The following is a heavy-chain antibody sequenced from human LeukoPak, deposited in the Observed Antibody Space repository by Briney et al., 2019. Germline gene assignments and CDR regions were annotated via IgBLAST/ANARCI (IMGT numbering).Heavy chain of an antibody. J-gene: IGHJ3*02. CDR3: ARERQLDAFDI. V-gene: IGHV4-4*02. CDR1: GGSISSNNW. D-gene: IGHD6-6*01. Sequence: PSETLSLTCGVFGGSISSNNWWSWVRQPPGKGLEWIGEIYHSGSTNYNPSLKSRVTISVDTSKNQFSLKLSSVTAADTAVYYCARERQLDAFDIWGQGTMVTVSS. CDR2: IYHSGST.